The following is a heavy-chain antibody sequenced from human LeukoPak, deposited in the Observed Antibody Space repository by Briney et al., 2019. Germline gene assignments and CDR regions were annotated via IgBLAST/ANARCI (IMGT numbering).Heavy chain of an antibody. Sequence: PGGSLRLSCAASGFTFSNSAVHWVRQASGKGLEWIGRIRSKTNSYATAYAASVKGRFTISRDDSKNTAYLQMNSLKTEDTAVYYCTRINYDSSDYPHPFDYWGQGTLVTASS. V-gene: IGHV3-73*01. CDR3: TRINYDSSDYPHPFDY. CDR2: IRSKTNSYAT. CDR1: GFTFSNSA. J-gene: IGHJ4*02. D-gene: IGHD3-22*01.